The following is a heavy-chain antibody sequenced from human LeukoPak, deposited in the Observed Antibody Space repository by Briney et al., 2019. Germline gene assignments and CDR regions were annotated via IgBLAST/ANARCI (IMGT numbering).Heavy chain of an antibody. D-gene: IGHD1-26*01. CDR3: SRKSGPYSPFGH. CDR2: ISLSGYT. Sequence: PSGTLSLTCAVSGGSITTTNYWSWVRQSPGRGLEWIGEISLSGYTGFNPSLRGRVTMSLDESKNHLSLTLTSVTAADTAIYYCSRKSGPYSPFGHWGQGILVTVTT. J-gene: IGHJ4*02. V-gene: IGHV4-4*02. CDR1: GGSITTTNY.